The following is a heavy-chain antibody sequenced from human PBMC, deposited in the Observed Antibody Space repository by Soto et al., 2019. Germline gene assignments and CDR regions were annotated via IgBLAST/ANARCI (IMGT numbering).Heavy chain of an antibody. CDR3: AKDAGYSYSSLNWFDP. CDR1: GFTFSSYG. V-gene: IGHV3-30*18. Sequence: PGGSLRLSCAASGFTFSSYGMHWVRQAPGKGLEWVAVISYDGSNKYYADSVKGRFTISRDNSKNTLYLQMNSLRAEDTAVYYCAKDAGYSYSSLNWFDPWGQGTLVTVSS. J-gene: IGHJ5*02. D-gene: IGHD5-18*01. CDR2: ISYDGSNK.